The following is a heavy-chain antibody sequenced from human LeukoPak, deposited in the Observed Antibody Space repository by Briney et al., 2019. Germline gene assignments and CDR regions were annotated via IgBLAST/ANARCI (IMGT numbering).Heavy chain of an antibody. J-gene: IGHJ6*02. V-gene: IGHV3-30-3*01. CDR2: ISYDGSNK. Sequence: AGGSLRLSCADSGFTFSSYAMHWVRQAPGKGLEWVAVISYDGSNKYYADSVKGRFTIPRDNSKNTLYLQMNSLRAEDTAVYYCARVQDYSNYWNYYYYGMDVWGQGTTVTVSS. CDR3: ARVQDYSNYWNYYYYGMDV. D-gene: IGHD4-11*01. CDR1: GFTFSSYA.